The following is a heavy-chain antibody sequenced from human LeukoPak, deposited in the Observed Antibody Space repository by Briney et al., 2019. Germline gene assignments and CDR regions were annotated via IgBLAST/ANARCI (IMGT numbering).Heavy chain of an antibody. CDR3: ARGGGLTAVGDY. V-gene: IGHV1-3*01. CDR1: RYTSTRST. CDR2: INAGNGKA. Sequence: ASVKDSCKQPRYTSTRSTLYSGRPALGQRRGWMGWINAGNGKAKYSQKLQGRVTITRDTSASTAYMELSSLRDEDTAVYYCARGGGLTAVGDYWGKGTLVTVSS. J-gene: IGHJ4*02. D-gene: IGHD6-13*01.